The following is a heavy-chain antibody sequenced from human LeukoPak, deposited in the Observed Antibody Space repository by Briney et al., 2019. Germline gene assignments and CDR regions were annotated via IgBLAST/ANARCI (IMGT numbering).Heavy chain of an antibody. Sequence: SETLSLTCTVSGGSISSYYWSWIRQPPGKGLEWIGYIYYSGSTNYNPSLKSRVTISVDTSKNQFSLKLSSVTAADTAVYYCAREGLPYYFDYCGQGTLVTVSS. CDR3: AREGLPYYFDY. CDR1: GGSISSYY. J-gene: IGHJ4*02. V-gene: IGHV4-59*01. D-gene: IGHD5-12*01. CDR2: IYYSGST.